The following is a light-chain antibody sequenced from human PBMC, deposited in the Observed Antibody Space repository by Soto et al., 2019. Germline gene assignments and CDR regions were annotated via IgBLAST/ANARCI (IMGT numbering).Light chain of an antibody. Sequence: DIQMTQSPSSLSASVGDRVTIICRASQSISRYVNWYQQKPGKAPKLLIYAASDLQSGVPSRFSGSGSGTDFTLTVTSLQPEDFPTYYCQHSYSSPYTFGQGTKLEIK. CDR3: QHSYSSPYT. CDR1: QSISRY. CDR2: AAS. V-gene: IGKV1-39*01. J-gene: IGKJ2*01.